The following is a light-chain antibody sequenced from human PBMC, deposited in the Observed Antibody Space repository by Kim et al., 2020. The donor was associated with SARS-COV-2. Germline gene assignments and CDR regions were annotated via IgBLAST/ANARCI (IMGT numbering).Light chain of an antibody. J-gene: IGLJ7*01. CDR1: KMGEKY. V-gene: IGLV3-1*01. Sequence: VSPGQTANITCSGDKMGEKYACWYQQRTGQSPVLVIYQDTQRPSGIPERFSGSNSGNTATLTINGTQALDEADYYCQAWDTNTGVVFGGGTQLTVL. CDR3: QAWDTNTGVV. CDR2: QDT.